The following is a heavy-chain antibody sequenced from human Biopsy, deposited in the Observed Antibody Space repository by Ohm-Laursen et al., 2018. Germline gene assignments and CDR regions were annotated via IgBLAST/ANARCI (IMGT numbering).Heavy chain of an antibody. CDR2: IIPIFQTT. CDR1: GGTFSASG. J-gene: IGHJ5*02. D-gene: IGHD1-26*01. V-gene: IGHV1-69*01. Sequence: SSVKVSCKVIGGTFSASGISWVRLAPGHGLEFVGGIIPIFQTTHYAQSFQGRVTIVADESTSTAYMELSSLTSDDTAVYFCARGEGSSWFDPWGHGTLVTVSS. CDR3: ARGEGSSWFDP.